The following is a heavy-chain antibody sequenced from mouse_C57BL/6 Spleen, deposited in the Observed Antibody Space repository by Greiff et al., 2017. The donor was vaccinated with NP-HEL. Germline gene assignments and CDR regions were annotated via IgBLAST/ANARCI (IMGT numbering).Heavy chain of an antibody. D-gene: IGHD1-1*01. CDR3: ARRGTTHYFDY. CDR1: GYTFTSYW. Sequence: QVHVKQPGAELVMPGASVKLSCKASGYTFTSYWMHWVKQRPGQGLEWIGDFDPSDSYTNYNQKFKGKSTLTVDKSSSTAYMQLSSLTSEDSAVYYCARRGTTHYFDYWGQGTTLTVSS. V-gene: IGHV1-69*01. CDR2: FDPSDSYT. J-gene: IGHJ2*01.